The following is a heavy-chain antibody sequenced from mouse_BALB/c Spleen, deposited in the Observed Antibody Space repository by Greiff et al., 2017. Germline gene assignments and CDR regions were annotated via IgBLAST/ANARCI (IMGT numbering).Heavy chain of an antibody. V-gene: IGHV1-77*01. J-gene: IGHJ1*01. D-gene: IGHD3-1*01. CDR3: ARSGGFDV. Sequence: VQLVESGPELVKPGASVKMSCKASGYTFTDYVISWVKQRTGQGLEWIGEIYPGSGSTYYNEKFKGKATLTADKSSNTAYMQLSSLTSEDSAVYFCARSGGFDVWGAGTTVTVSS. CDR2: IYPGSGST. CDR1: GYTFTDYV.